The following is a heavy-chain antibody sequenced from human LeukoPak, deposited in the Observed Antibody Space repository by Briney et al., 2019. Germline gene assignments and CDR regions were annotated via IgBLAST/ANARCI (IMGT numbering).Heavy chain of an antibody. J-gene: IGHJ4*02. D-gene: IGHD4-23*01. V-gene: IGHV1-58*02. CDR2: IVVGSGNT. Sequence: SVKVSCKASGFTFTSSAMQWVRQARGQRLEWIGWIVVGSGNTNYAQKFQERVTITRDMSTSTAYMELSSLRSEDTAVYYCAAGRGYGGNSDFDYWGQGTLVTVS. CDR1: GFTFTSSA. CDR3: AAGRGYGGNSDFDY.